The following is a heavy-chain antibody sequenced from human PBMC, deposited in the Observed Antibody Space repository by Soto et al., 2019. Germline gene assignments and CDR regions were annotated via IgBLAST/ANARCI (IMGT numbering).Heavy chain of an antibody. J-gene: IGHJ6*02. Sequence: PSETLSLTCAVSGYSISSGYYWGWIRQPPGKGLEWIGSIYHSGSTYYNPSLKSRVTISVDTSKHQFSLKLSSVTAADTAVYYCARVIVGATSYYYYYYGMDVWGQGTTVTVSS. V-gene: IGHV4-38-2*01. CDR2: IYHSGST. D-gene: IGHD1-26*01. CDR3: ARVIVGATSYYYYYYGMDV. CDR1: GYSISSGYY.